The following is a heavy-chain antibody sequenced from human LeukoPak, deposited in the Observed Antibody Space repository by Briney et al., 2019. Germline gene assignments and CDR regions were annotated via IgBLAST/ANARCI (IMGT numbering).Heavy chain of an antibody. CDR3: ARAGDIVVVPAANNYYYYYGMDV. J-gene: IGHJ6*02. V-gene: IGHV4-34*01. D-gene: IGHD2-2*01. CDR2: INHSGST. CDR1: GGSFSGYY. Sequence: PSETLSLTCAVYGGSFSGYYWSWIRQPPGKGLEWIGEINHSGSTNYNPSLKSRVTISVDTSKNQFSLKLSSVTAADTAVYYCARAGDIVVVPAANNYYYYYGMDVWGQGTTVTVSS.